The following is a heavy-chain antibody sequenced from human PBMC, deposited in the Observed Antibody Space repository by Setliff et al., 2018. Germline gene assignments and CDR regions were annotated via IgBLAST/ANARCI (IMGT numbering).Heavy chain of an antibody. V-gene: IGHV1-18*01. D-gene: IGHD5-18*01. CDR1: GYTFRNHA. CDR2: ISVYNGDT. CDR3: ARAPSVELVTIRTNSWFTN. Sequence: ASVKVSCKASGYTFRNHAFAWVRQAPGQGLEWVGWISVYNGDTNYAQKFQGRVTLTTDTSTSTAYMELRSLTSDDSAFYYCARAPSVELVTIRTNSWFTNWGQGTLVTVSS. J-gene: IGHJ4*02.